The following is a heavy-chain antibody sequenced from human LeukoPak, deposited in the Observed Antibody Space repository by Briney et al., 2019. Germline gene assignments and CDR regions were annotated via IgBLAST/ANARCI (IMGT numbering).Heavy chain of an antibody. V-gene: IGHV1-3*01. CDR3: ARSTSLVVGDY. CDR1: GYTFTSYA. D-gene: IGHD2-2*01. Sequence: GASVKVPCKASGYTFTSYAMHWVRQAPGQRLEWMGWINAGNGNTKYSQKFQGRVTITRDTSASTAYMELSSLRSEDTAVYYCARSTSLVVGDYWGQGTLVTVSS. J-gene: IGHJ4*02. CDR2: INAGNGNT.